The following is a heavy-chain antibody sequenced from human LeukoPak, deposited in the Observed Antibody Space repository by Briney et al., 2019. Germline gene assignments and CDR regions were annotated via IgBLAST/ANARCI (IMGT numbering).Heavy chain of an antibody. V-gene: IGHV3-23*01. D-gene: IGHD5-18*01. Sequence: GGTLRLSCAASGFTFSSFGMSWVRQAPGKGLEWVSAISSTGGTAYYADSVKGRFTISRDNSKNTLYLQMNSLRAEDTAVYYCARDRREIKLWPREYYYYYMDVWGKGTTVTISS. J-gene: IGHJ6*03. CDR3: ARDRREIKLWPREYYYYYMDV. CDR2: ISSTGGTA. CDR1: GFTFSSFG.